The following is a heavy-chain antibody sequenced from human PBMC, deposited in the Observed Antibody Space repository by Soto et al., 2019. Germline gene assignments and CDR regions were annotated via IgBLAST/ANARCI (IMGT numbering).Heavy chain of an antibody. D-gene: IGHD5-18*01. Sequence: QAQLVESGGGVVQPGRSLRLSCAASGFTFSSYGMHWVRQAPGTGLEWVAVISYDGGLQHYADSVKGRFTISRDNSKNMVLLQMNSLRAEDTAVYHCVSDRGYGHASVPYSWGQRTLVSVSS. J-gene: IGHJ4*02. V-gene: IGHV3-30*03. CDR3: VSDRGYGHASVPYS. CDR2: ISYDGGLQ. CDR1: GFTFSSYG.